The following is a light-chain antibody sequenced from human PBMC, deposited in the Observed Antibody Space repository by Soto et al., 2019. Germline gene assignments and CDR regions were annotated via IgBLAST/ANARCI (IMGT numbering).Light chain of an antibody. CDR3: QQYGSSPPYT. J-gene: IGKJ2*01. Sequence: EVVLTQSPGTLSLSPGERATLSCRASENVSNNYLAWYQQKPGQAPRLLICGSSDRAAGIPDKFSGSGSGTDFTLPISRLEPEDFAVYYCQQYGSSPPYTFGQGTKLEIK. V-gene: IGKV3-20*01. CDR2: GSS. CDR1: ENVSNNY.